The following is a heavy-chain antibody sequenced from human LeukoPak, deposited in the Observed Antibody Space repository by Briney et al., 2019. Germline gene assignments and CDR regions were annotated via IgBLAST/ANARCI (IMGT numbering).Heavy chain of an antibody. CDR2: IFHSGNT. CDR3: ATSGLALLTWFDP. D-gene: IGHD1-7*01. J-gene: IGHJ5*02. CDR1: GGSISSGDYY. Sequence: PSRTLSLTCTVSGGSISSGDYYWNWIRQTPEKGLEWVGFIFHSGNTYYNPSLKSRVTISVDTSRNQFSLKLTSVTAADTAVYYCATSGLALLTWFDPWGQGTLVTVSS. V-gene: IGHV4-30-2*01.